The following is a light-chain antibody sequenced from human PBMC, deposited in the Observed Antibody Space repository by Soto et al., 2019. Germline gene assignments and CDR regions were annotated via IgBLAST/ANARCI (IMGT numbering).Light chain of an antibody. CDR1: SSDVGGYNY. J-gene: IGLJ3*02. CDR3: CSYAGSWV. CDR2: DVS. V-gene: IGLV2-11*01. Sequence: QSALTQPRSVSGSPGQSVTISCTGTSSDVGGYNYVSWYQQHPGKAPKLMIYDVSKRPSGVPDRFSGSKSGNTASLTISGLQAEDEADYYCCSYAGSWVFGVGTKVTV.